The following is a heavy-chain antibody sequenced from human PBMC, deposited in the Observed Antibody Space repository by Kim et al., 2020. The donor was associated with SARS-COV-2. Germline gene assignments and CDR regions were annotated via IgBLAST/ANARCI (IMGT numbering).Heavy chain of an antibody. J-gene: IGHJ6*02. D-gene: IGHD3-10*01. CDR2: IYSGGST. V-gene: IGHV3-53*01. CDR1: GFTVSSNY. Sequence: GGSLRLSCAASGFTVSSNYMSWVRQAPGKGLEWVSVIYSGGSTYYADSVKGRFTISRDNSKNTLYLQMNSLGAEDTAVYYCARNYGSGSYYKGGYYYYGMDVWGQGTTVTVSS. CDR3: ARNYGSGSYYKGGYYYYGMDV.